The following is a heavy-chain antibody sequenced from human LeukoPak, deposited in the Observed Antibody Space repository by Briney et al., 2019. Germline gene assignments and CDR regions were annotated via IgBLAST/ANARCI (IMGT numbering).Heavy chain of an antibody. CDR1: GFTFSSYG. J-gene: IGHJ4*02. V-gene: IGHV3-30*03. CDR3: ARDPFDPPGYFDY. Sequence: PGGSLRLSCAASGFTFSSYGMHWVRQAPGKGLEWVAVISYDGSNKYYVDSVKGRFTISRDNSKNTLYLQMNSLRAEDTAVYYCARDPFDPPGYFDYWGQGTLVTVSS. CDR2: ISYDGSNK.